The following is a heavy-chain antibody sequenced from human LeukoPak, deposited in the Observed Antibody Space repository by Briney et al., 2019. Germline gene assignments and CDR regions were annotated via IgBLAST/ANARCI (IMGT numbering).Heavy chain of an antibody. CDR3: ARVEGVSGDAFDI. CDR1: GGSFSGYY. CDR2: IYHSGST. J-gene: IGHJ3*02. D-gene: IGHD1-26*01. Sequence: SETLSLTCAVYGGSFSGYYWSWIRQPPGKGLEWIGYIYHSGSTYYNPSLKSRVTISVDRSKNQFSLKLSSVTAADTAVYYCARVEGVSGDAFDIWGQGTMVTVSS. V-gene: IGHV4-30-2*01.